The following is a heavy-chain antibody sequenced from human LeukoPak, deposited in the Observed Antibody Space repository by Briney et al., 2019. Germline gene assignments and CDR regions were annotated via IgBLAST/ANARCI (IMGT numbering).Heavy chain of an antibody. CDR3: AKDKITGRRERTVTKGTGAFHI. V-gene: IGHV3-23*01. J-gene: IGHJ3*02. Sequence: PGGSLRLSCAASGFTFSSYAMRWVRQAPGKGLEWVAVISDGGGNTYYADSVKGRFTISRDNSKNTLYLQMNSLRAEDTAVYYCAKDKITGRRERTVTKGTGAFHIWGQGTMVTVSS. CDR1: GFTFSSYA. D-gene: IGHD4-17*01. CDR2: ISDGGGNT.